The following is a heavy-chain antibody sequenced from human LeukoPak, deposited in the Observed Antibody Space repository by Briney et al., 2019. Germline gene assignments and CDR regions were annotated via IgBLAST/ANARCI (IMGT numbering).Heavy chain of an antibody. Sequence: DYYCSWIRQAPGTGLEWVSYISTSSSTIYYADFVKVGFTISRANAKNSLYLQINSLSAETRAWLYGARVRRIRAASGDAFDIWGQGKMVTVSS. CDR3: ARVRRIRAASGDAFDI. CDR2: ISTSSSTI. D-gene: IGHD6-13*01. CDR1: DYY. V-gene: IGHV3-11*04. J-gene: IGHJ3*02.